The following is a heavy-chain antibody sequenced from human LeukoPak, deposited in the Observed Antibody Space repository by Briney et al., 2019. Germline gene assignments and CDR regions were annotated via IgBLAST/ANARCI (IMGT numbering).Heavy chain of an antibody. CDR1: GGSFSGYY. Sequence: SETLSLTCAVYGGSFSGYYWSWIRQPPGKGLEWIGEINHSGSTNYNPSLKSRVTISVDTSKNQFSLKLSSVTAADTAVYYCARGPTVTGDAFDIWGQGTMVTVSS. D-gene: IGHD4-17*01. CDR2: INHSGST. CDR3: ARGPTVTGDAFDI. V-gene: IGHV4-34*01. J-gene: IGHJ3*02.